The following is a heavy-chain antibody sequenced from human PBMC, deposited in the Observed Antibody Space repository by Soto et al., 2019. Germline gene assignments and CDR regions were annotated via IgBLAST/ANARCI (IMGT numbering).Heavy chain of an antibody. CDR2: IYPGDSDT. CDR1: GYSFTSYW. V-gene: IGHV5-51*01. J-gene: IGHJ6*02. CDR3: ARNAVAGSSGYGMDV. Sequence: XDSLKISCKCSGYSFTSYWIGWVLQMPGKGLEWMGIIYPGDSDTRYSPSFQGQVTISADKSISTAYLQWSSLKASDTAMYYCARNAVAGSSGYGMDVWGQGTTVTVSS. D-gene: IGHD6-19*01.